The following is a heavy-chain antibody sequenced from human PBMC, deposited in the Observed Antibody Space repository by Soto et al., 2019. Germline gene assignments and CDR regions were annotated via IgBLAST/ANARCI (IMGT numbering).Heavy chain of an antibody. D-gene: IGHD6-13*01. J-gene: IGHJ4*02. Sequence: SETLSLTCAVSGGSISGGGYSWSWIRQPPGKGLEWIGYIYHSGSTYYNPSLKSRVTISVDRSKNQFSLKLSSVTAADTAVYYCASFGAAAGTHYWGQGTLVTVSS. V-gene: IGHV4-30-2*01. CDR1: GGSISGGGYS. CDR2: IYHSGST. CDR3: ASFGAAAGTHY.